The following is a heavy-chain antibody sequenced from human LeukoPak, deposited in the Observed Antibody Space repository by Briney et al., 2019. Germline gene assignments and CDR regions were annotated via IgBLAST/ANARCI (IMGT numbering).Heavy chain of an antibody. Sequence: GGSLRLSCAASGFTFSSYGMHWVRQAPGKGLEWVAVIWYDGSNKYYADSVKGRFTISRDNSKNTLYLHMNSLRAEDTAVYYCARRPRTYYYDSSGPKSFDYWGQGTLVTVSS. J-gene: IGHJ4*02. CDR3: ARRPRTYYYDSSGPKSFDY. CDR1: GFTFSSYG. D-gene: IGHD3-22*01. V-gene: IGHV3-33*01. CDR2: IWYDGSNK.